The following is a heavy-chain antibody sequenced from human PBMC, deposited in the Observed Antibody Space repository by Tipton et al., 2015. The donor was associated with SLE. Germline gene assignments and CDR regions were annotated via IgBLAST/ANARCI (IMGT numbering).Heavy chain of an antibody. V-gene: IGHV1-46*01. CDR1: GYTFSDYY. Sequence: QLVQSGADVKKPGASMKVSCKTSGYTFSDYYIHWMRQAPGQGLEWIGIIITSEGRTNYAQKFWGRVSMTRDMSTSTIYMELDRPTSDDAAVYYCVRGLVGCQFDYWGQGTLVTVSS. CDR2: IITSEGRT. CDR3: VRGLVGCQFDY. J-gene: IGHJ4*02. D-gene: IGHD3-16*01.